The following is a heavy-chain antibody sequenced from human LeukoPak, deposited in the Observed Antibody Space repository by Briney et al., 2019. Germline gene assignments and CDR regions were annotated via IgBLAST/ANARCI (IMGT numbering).Heavy chain of an antibody. Sequence: ASVKVSCKASGGTFTSYVISWVRQAPGQGLEWMGRIISIIGIAHYAQKFQGRVTITADKSTSTAYMELSSLRSEETDVYYCARDKVVPAAMARYCYYGMDVWGQGTTVTVSS. V-gene: IGHV1-69*04. J-gene: IGHJ6*02. CDR2: IISIIGIA. CDR1: GGTFTSYV. CDR3: ARDKVVPAAMARYCYYGMDV. D-gene: IGHD2-2*01.